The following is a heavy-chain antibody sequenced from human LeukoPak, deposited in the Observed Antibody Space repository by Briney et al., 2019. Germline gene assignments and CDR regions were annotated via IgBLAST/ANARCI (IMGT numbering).Heavy chain of an antibody. D-gene: IGHD2-15*01. CDR2: ISYDGSNK. CDR1: GFTFSSYA. V-gene: IGHV3-30-3*01. Sequence: GGSLRLSCAASGFTFSSYAMHWVRQAPGKGLEWVAVISYDGSNKYYADSVKGRFTISRDNSKNTLYLQMNSLRAEDTAVYYCARDAVVVAASRYFDYWGQGTLVTVSS. CDR3: ARDAVVVAASRYFDY. J-gene: IGHJ4*02.